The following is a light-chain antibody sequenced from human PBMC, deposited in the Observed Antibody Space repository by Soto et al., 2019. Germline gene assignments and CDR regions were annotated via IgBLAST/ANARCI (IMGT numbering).Light chain of an antibody. CDR2: GNS. V-gene: IGLV1-40*01. CDR3: QAYDNGLGRV. CDR1: SSNIGAGYD. Sequence: QSVLTQPPSVSGAPGQRVTISCTGSSSNIGAGYDVHWYQQLPGTAPKLLIYGNSNRPSGVPDRFSGSKSGTSASLAITGLQAEDEADYYCQAYDNGLGRVFGGGTKLTVL. J-gene: IGLJ2*01.